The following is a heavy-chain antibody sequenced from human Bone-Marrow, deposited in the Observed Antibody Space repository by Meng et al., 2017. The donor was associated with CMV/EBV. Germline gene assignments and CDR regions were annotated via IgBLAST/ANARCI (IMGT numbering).Heavy chain of an antibody. J-gene: IGHJ2*01. CDR1: GFPFSQYP. Sequence: SWAACGFPFSQYPVTGVRQAPREGLAWVSAHNGLRARTSCADSVKGRITISRDHSRNTLYLHMNSLRAADTAVYYCAKDQPSWYSDVWGRGTLVTVSS. V-gene: IGHV3-23*01. CDR2: HNGLRART. CDR3: AKDQPSWYSDV.